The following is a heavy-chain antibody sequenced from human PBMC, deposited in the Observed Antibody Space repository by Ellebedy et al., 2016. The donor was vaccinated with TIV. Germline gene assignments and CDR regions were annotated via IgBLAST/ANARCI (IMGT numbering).Heavy chain of an antibody. V-gene: IGHV3-33*01. Sequence: GESLKISCAASGFTFSSNGMHWVRQAPGKGLEWVAVIWYDGSNKYYADSVKGRFTISRDNAKNSLYLQMNSLRAEDTAVYYCARRDKGGATMKAFDYWGQGTLVTVSS. D-gene: IGHD1-26*01. CDR1: GFTFSSNG. CDR3: ARRDKGGATMKAFDY. J-gene: IGHJ4*02. CDR2: IWYDGSNK.